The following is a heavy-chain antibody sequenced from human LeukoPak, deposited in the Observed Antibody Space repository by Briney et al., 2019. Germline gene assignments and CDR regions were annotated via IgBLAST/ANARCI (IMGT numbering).Heavy chain of an antibody. J-gene: IGHJ3*02. Sequence: AAVSVSFKASGYTFTIYGISWVRQAPGEGRGGVGWISAYNGNTNYAQKLQRRVTMTPDTSTSTAYLELTSLRSDDTAVYYCARDHIVVLWFGELGDAFDIWGQGTMLTVSS. V-gene: IGHV1-18*01. CDR3: ARDHIVVLWFGELGDAFDI. CDR1: GYTFTIYG. D-gene: IGHD3-10*01. CDR2: ISAYNGNT.